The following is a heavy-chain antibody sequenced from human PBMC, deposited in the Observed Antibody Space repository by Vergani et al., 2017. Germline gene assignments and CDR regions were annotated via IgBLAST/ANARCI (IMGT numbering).Heavy chain of an antibody. D-gene: IGHD1-26*01. CDR1: GGSITSYY. CDR3: ARERSGSYLDAVDI. Sequence: QVQLQESGPGLVKPSETLSLTCSVSGGSITSYYWSWIRQPAGKGLEWIGRIYTSGSTKYNPSLKSRVTMSVDTSKNQFSLKLNSVTAADTAMYYCARERSGSYLDAVDIWGQGTMVTVSS. CDR2: IYTSGST. V-gene: IGHV4-4*07. J-gene: IGHJ3*02.